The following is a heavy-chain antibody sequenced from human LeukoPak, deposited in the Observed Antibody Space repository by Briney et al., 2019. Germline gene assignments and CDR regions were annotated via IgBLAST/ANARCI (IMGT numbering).Heavy chain of an antibody. D-gene: IGHD3-3*01. V-gene: IGHV1-18*01. CDR2: ISAYNGDT. CDR1: GYTFRNYG. Sequence: SVKVSCKASGYTFRNYGISRVRQAPGQGLKWLGWISAYNGDTHYAQKLQGRITMTTDTSTSTAYMELRSLRSDDTAVYYCARDPSNTSGYQIYFDYWGQGTLVTVSS. J-gene: IGHJ4*02. CDR3: ARDPSNTSGYQIYFDY.